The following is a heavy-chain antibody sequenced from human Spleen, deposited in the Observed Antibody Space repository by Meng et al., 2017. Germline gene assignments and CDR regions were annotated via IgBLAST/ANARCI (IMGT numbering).Heavy chain of an antibody. V-gene: IGHV4-39*01. D-gene: IGHD6-19*01. Sequence: QPQLQESGPGLVKRSEALSLTCSVSGGSISTSGYYWGWIRQPPGKGLEWIGSIGHSGITYYTPSLKSRVTVSIDTSKSQFSLKLTSVTAADTAVYYCVRSSAWVRTGFDPWGQGTLVTVSS. CDR2: IGHSGIT. CDR1: GGSISTSGYY. CDR3: VRSSAWVRTGFDP. J-gene: IGHJ5*02.